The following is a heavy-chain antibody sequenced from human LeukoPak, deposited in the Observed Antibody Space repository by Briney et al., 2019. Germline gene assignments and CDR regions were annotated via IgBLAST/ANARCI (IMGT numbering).Heavy chain of an antibody. CDR2: INPSGGST. CDR3: ARVPTYYYGSGAVDI. CDR1: GYTFTGYY. Sequence: GASVKVSCKASGYTFTGYYMHWVRQAPGQGLEWMGIINPSGGSTSYAQKLQGRVTMTTDTSTSTAYMELRSLRSDDTAVYYCARVPTYYYGSGAVDIWGQGTMVTVSS. D-gene: IGHD3-10*01. V-gene: IGHV1-46*01. J-gene: IGHJ3*02.